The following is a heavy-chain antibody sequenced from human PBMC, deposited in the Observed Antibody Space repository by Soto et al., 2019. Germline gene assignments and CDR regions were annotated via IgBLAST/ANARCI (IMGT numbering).Heavy chain of an antibody. V-gene: IGHV2-5*02. CDR3: AQYSGSYYFDY. CDR1: GFSLSTSGVG. Sequence: QITLKESGPTLVKPTQTLTLTCTFSGFSLSTSGVGVGWIRQPPGKALEWLALIYWDDDKRYSPSLKSRLTITKDTSKNPVVLTMTNMDPVDTATYYCAQYSGSYYFDYWGQGTLVTVSS. J-gene: IGHJ4*02. CDR2: IYWDDDK. D-gene: IGHD1-26*01.